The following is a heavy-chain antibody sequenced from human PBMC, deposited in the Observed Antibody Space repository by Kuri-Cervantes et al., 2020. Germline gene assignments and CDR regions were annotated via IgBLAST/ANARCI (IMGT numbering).Heavy chain of an antibody. CDR1: GGSISGSSYY. Sequence: SETLSLTCNVSGGSISGSSYYWGWIRQPPGKGLEWIGSVFYSGSTYYNPSLKSRVTISVDTSKNQFSLKLSSVTAADTAVYYCARLAYYYDSSGYLEREAFDIWGQGTMVTVSS. J-gene: IGHJ3*02. CDR3: ARLAYYYDSSGYLEREAFDI. V-gene: IGHV4-39*07. D-gene: IGHD3-22*01. CDR2: VFYSGST.